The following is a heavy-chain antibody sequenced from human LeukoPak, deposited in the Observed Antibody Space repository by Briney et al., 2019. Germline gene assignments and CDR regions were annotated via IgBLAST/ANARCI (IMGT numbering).Heavy chain of an antibody. J-gene: IGHJ3*02. CDR2: IDPSGGTT. V-gene: IGHV1-46*01. CDR3: ARDNRGERTPGWGYGGFDI. D-gene: IGHD3-16*01. CDR1: GYTFSKFY. Sequence: ASGKVSCKASGYTFSKFYIHWVRQARGHGLEWMGIIDPSGGTTSYAQKFQGRVSMTRDTSTSTVYMELSSLRAEDTAVYYCARDNRGERTPGWGYGGFDIWGQGTMVSVSS.